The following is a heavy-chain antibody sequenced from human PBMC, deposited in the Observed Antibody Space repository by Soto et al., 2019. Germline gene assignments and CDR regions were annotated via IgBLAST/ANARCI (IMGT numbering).Heavy chain of an antibody. V-gene: IGHV1-69*12. CDR2: IIPIFGTA. D-gene: IGHD2-2*01. CDR3: ASHSSLRGYCISTSCYGYYYGMDV. Sequence: QVQLVQSGAEVKKPGSSVKVSCKASGGTFSSYAISWVRQAPGQGLEWMGGIIPIFGTADYAQKFQGRVKITADESTSTAYMELSSLRSDDTAVYYCASHSSLRGYCISTSCYGYYYGMDVWGQGTTVTVSS. CDR1: GGTFSSYA. J-gene: IGHJ6*02.